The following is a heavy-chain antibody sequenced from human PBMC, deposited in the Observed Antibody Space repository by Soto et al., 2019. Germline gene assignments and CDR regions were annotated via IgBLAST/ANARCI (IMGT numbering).Heavy chain of an antibody. V-gene: IGHV4-59*01. D-gene: IGHD5-18*01. CDR1: GGSISSYY. CDR2: IYYSGST. CDR3: ARRYGKNAFDI. Sequence: QVQLQESGPGLVKPSETLSLTCTVSGGSISSYYWSWIRQPPGKGLEWIGYIYYSGSTNYNPSLKRRXTXSXXTSKNQFSLKLSSVPAADTAVYYCARRYGKNAFDIWGQGTMVTVSS. J-gene: IGHJ3*02.